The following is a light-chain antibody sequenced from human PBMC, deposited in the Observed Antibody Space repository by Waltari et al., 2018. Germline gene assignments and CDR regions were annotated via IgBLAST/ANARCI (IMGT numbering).Light chain of an antibody. CDR1: QSISRY. CDR2: AAS. V-gene: IGKV1-39*01. CDR3: QQSYSTLT. J-gene: IGKJ4*01. Sequence: DIQMTQSLSSLSASVGDRVTITCRASQSISRYLNWYQQKPGKAPKLLIYAASSLQSGVPSRFSGSGSGTDFTLTISSLQPEDFATYYCQQSYSTLTFGGGTKVESK.